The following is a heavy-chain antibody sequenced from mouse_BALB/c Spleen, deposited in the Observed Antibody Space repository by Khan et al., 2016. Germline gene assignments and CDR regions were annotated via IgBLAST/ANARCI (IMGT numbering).Heavy chain of an antibody. CDR1: GFTFSSYG. CDR2: ISSGGSYT. Sequence: EVELVESGGDLVKPGGSLKLSCAASGFTFSSYGMSWVRQTPDKRLEWVATISSGGSYTYYPDSVKGRFTISIDNATNTLYLQISSLKSEDTAMYYCAGRNDGYYFAYWGQGTTLTVSA. J-gene: IGHJ2*01. V-gene: IGHV5-6*01. CDR3: AGRNDGYYFAY. D-gene: IGHD2-3*01.